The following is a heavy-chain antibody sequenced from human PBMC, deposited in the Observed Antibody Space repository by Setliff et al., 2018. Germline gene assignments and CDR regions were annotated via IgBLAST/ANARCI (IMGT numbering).Heavy chain of an antibody. V-gene: IGHV1-2*02. J-gene: IGHJ4*02. Sequence: GASVKVSCKASGYTFTDSFIHWVRQAPGQGFEWLGWINPNRDDTKYAQKFQHRILMAKDTSLNTVYVEPSSLRSDDTATYYCARDGSAFFYQNWGQGSLVTVSS. CDR3: ARDGSAFFYQN. D-gene: IGHD1-26*01. CDR1: GYTFTDSF. CDR2: INPNRDDT.